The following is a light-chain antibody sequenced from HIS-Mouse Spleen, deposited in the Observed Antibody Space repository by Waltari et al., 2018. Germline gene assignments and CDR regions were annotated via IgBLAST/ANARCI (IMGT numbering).Light chain of an antibody. J-gene: IGKJ1*01. CDR3: MQALQTWT. Sequence: DIVMTQSPLSLPVTPGEPASIPCRSSQRHLHSNGYNYLDWYLQKPGQVPQILIYLGSNRASGVPDRFSGSGSGTDFSLKISRVEAEDVGVYYCMQALQTWTFGQGTKVEIK. CDR2: LGS. CDR1: QRHLHSNGYNY. V-gene: IGKV2-28*01.